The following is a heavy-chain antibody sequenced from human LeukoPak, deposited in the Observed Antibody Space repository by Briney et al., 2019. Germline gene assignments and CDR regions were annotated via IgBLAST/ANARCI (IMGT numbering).Heavy chain of an antibody. D-gene: IGHD5-12*01. CDR1: GASINDFY. J-gene: IGHJ4*02. CDR2: VYYGGST. CDR3: ARGGIRGYSAFDNLDF. V-gene: IGHV4-59*01. Sequence: SETLSLTCAVSGASINDFYWTWIRQPPGKGLEWLGYVYYGGSTNYNPSLKSRVSMSVDTSKNQFSLTLTSVTVADTAFYYCARGGIRGYSAFDNLDFWGLGTHVTVSS.